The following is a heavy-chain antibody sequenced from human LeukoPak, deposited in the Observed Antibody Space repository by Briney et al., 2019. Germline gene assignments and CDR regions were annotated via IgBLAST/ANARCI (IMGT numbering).Heavy chain of an antibody. CDR1: GYTFTSYG. D-gene: IGHD4/OR15-4a*01. Sequence: ASVRVSCKASGYTFTSYGISWVRQAPGQGLEWMGWISANNGKTDYAQKVQGRVIMTTDTSTTTVYMELRSLRSDDTAVYYCARGKGAGSYWGQGTLLSAYS. V-gene: IGHV1-18*01. CDR3: ARGKGAGSY. J-gene: IGHJ4*02. CDR2: ISANNGKT.